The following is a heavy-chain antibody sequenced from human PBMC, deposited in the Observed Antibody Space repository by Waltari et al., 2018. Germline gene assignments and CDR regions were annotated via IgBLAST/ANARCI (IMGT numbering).Heavy chain of an antibody. CDR2: MSGSVGST. CDR1: GFTFSSYA. Sequence: EVQLLESGGGLVQPGGSLRLSCGASGFTFSSYAMSGVRQAPGKGLEWVSAMSGSVGSTYYADSVKGRFIISRANSKNTLYLQMNSLRAEDPAVYYCAKSPYCSSTSCFYYYYYYMDVWGKGTTVTISS. D-gene: IGHD2-2*01. V-gene: IGHV3-23*01. J-gene: IGHJ6*03. CDR3: AKSPYCSSTSCFYYYYYYMDV.